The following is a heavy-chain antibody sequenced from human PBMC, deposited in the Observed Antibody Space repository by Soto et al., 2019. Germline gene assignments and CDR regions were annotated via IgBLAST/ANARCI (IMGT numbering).Heavy chain of an antibody. CDR3: ARVLSATGMCHYYYYMDV. Sequence: GGSLRLSCAASGFTFSNYWMSWVRQAPGKGLEWVANIKQDGSERYYVDSVEGRFTISRDNAKNSLYLQMSSLRVEDTALYYFARVLSATGMCHYYYYMDVWGKGTTVTVSS. D-gene: IGHD6-13*01. CDR1: GFTFSNYW. J-gene: IGHJ6*03. V-gene: IGHV3-7*01. CDR2: IKQDGSER.